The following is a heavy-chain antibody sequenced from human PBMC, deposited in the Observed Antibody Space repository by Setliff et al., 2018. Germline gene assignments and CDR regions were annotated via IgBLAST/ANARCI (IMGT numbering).Heavy chain of an antibody. V-gene: IGHV1-8*02. CDR2: MNPNRGNT. J-gene: IGHJ5*02. CDR3: ARAELLWFGGFDP. D-gene: IGHD3-10*01. CDR1: GYTFTSYD. Sequence: GASVKVSCKASGYTFTSYDINWVRQATGQGLEGMGWMNPNRGNTGYAQKFQGRVTMTMNTSISPAYMELSSLRSEDTAVYDWARAELLWFGGFDPWGQGTLVT.